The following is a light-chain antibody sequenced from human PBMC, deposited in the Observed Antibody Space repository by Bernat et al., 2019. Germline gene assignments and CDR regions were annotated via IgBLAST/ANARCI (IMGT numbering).Light chain of an antibody. J-gene: IGKJ2*01. Sequence: EIVLTQSPGTLSLSPGERATLPCRASQSVAGSYLAWYQQKAGQAPRLLIYGASSRATGIPDRFSGSGSGTDFTLTISRLEPEDFAVYYCQQYGSSPPNTFGQGTKLEIK. V-gene: IGKV3-20*01. CDR2: GAS. CDR3: QQYGSSPPNT. CDR1: QSVAGSY.